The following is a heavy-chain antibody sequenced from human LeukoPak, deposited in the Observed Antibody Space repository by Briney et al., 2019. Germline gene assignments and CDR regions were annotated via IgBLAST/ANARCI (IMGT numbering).Heavy chain of an antibody. D-gene: IGHD1-1*01. CDR2: IYYSGST. CDR3: ARRKRNWNAVNWGFDP. V-gene: IGHV4-39*07. J-gene: IGHJ5*02. Sequence: SETLSLTCTVSGGSISSSSYYWGWIRQPPGKGLEWIGSIYYSGSTYYNPSLKSRVTISVDTSKNQFSLKLSSVTAADTAVYYCARRKRNWNAVNWGFDPWGQGTLVTVSS. CDR1: GGSISSSSYY.